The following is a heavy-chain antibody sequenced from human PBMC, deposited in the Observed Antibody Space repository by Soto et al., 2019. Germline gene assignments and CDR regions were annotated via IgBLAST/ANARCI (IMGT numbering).Heavy chain of an antibody. V-gene: IGHV1-69*01. Sequence: QVQLVQSGAEVQKPGSSVKVSCKASGGTFSSYAISWVRQAPGQGLEWMGGIIPIFGTANYAQKFQGRVTITADESTSTAYMELSSLRSEDTAVYYCARDPWAHYDYVWGSYRPKGFDYWGQGTLVTVSS. CDR3: ARDPWAHYDYVWGSYRPKGFDY. CDR2: IIPIFGTA. D-gene: IGHD3-16*02. J-gene: IGHJ4*02. CDR1: GGTFSSYA.